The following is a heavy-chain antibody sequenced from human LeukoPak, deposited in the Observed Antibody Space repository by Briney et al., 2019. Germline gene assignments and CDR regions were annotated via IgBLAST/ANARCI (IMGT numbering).Heavy chain of an antibody. CDR2: ISYDGSNK. D-gene: IGHD3-22*01. CDR1: GFTFSSYA. V-gene: IGHV3-30*04. J-gene: IGHJ4*02. Sequence: GGSLRLSCAASGFTFSSYAMHWVRQARGKGLEWVAVISYDGSNKYYADSVKGRFTISRDNSKNTMYLQMNSLRAEDTAVYYCAKDGVITMIATIYFDYWGQGTLVTVSS. CDR3: AKDGVITMIATIYFDY.